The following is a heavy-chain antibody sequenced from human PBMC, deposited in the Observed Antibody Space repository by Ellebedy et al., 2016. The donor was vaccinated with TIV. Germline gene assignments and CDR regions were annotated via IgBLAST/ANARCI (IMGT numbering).Heavy chain of an antibody. CDR3: ARPNMGYYYMDA. D-gene: IGHD2/OR15-2a*01. CDR2: IYPGDSDT. CDR1: GYSFPTYW. Sequence: GESLKISCKGSGYSFPTYWIGWVRQMPGKGLKWMGIIYPGDSDTRYSPSFEGQVTISADKSISTVFLQWSSLKASDTAIYYCARPNMGYYYMDAWGTGTTVSVSS. V-gene: IGHV5-51*01. J-gene: IGHJ6*03.